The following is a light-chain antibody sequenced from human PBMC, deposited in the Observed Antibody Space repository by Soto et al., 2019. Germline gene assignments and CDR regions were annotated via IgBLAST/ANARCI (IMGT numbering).Light chain of an antibody. CDR1: QDISSW. CDR2: DAS. Sequence: DIPMTQSPSSVSASLGDRGTITCRASQDISSWLAWYQQKPGKAPKLLIYDASSLQSGVPSRFSGSGSWTDFPITIISLEPEDVASYSWQRDNKFRRVGPGTKVDFK. V-gene: IGKV1-12*01. CDR3: QRDNKFRR. J-gene: IGKJ3*01.